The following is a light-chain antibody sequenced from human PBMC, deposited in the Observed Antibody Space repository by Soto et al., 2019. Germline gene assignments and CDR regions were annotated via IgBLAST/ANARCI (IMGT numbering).Light chain of an antibody. V-gene: IGKV1-27*01. CDR3: QKYNSAPPLT. CDR1: QGISNY. CDR2: AAS. Sequence: DLQMTQSPSSLSASVGDRVTITCRASQGISNYLAWYQQKPGKVPKLLIFAASTLQSGVPSRFSGSGSGTDFTLTISSLQPEDVAVYYCQKYNSAPPLTFGGGTKVEIK. J-gene: IGKJ4*01.